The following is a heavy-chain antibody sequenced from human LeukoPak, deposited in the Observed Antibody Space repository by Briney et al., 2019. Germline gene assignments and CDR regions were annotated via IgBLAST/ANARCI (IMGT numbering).Heavy chain of an antibody. D-gene: IGHD3-9*01. V-gene: IGHV3-21*01. CDR3: AKGDYDILTGYFDY. CDR1: GFTFSHYS. CDR2: ISSSGDYI. Sequence: PGGSLRLSCAASGFTFSHYSMNWVRQAPGKGLEWVSSISSSGDYIYNTDSVKGRFTSSRDNSKNTLYLQMNSLRAEDTAVYYCAKGDYDILTGYFDYWGQGTLVTVSS. J-gene: IGHJ4*02.